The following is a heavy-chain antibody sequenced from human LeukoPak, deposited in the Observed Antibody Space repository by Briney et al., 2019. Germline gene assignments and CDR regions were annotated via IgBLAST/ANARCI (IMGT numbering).Heavy chain of an antibody. J-gene: IGHJ4*02. CDR3: TPVGVRKSSSYPLYY. V-gene: IGHV3-15*01. Sequence: PGGSLRLSCAASAFTFSEDWMSGVRQAPGTGLEWVGRIKSKIDGGTTDYAAPVKGRFTISRDDSKNTLYLQMNSLKTEDTAVYYCTPVGVRKSSSYPLYYWGQGTLVTVSS. CDR2: IKSKIDGGTT. CDR1: AFTFSEDW. D-gene: IGHD6-6*01.